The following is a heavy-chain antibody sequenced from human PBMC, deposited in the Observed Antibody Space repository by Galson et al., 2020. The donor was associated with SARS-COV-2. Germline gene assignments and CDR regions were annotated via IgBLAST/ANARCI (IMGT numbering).Heavy chain of an antibody. D-gene: IGHD5-12*01. CDR3: ARDQDGYNDF. Sequence: PGGSLRLSCAASGFTFSNYWMSWVRQAPGKGLEWVANVKQDGSDRYYVDSVKGRFTISSDYAKNSLYLQMNSLRAEDTAVYYCARDQDGYNDFWGRGTLV. V-gene: IGHV3-7*01. CDR1: GFTFSNYW. J-gene: IGHJ4*02. CDR2: VKQDGSDR.